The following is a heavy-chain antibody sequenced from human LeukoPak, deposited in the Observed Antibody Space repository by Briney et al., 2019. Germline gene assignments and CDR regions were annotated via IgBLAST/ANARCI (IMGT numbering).Heavy chain of an antibody. V-gene: IGHV4-4*02. Sequence: PSGTLSLTCAVSGGSISSSNWWSWVRQPPGKGLEWIGEIYHSGSTNYNPSLKSRVTISVDKSKNQFSLKLSFVTAADTAVYYCARAPYCSGGSCYWRFDYWGQGTLVTVSS. CDR2: IYHSGST. D-gene: IGHD2-15*01. CDR3: ARAPYCSGGSCYWRFDY. CDR1: GGSISSSNW. J-gene: IGHJ4*02.